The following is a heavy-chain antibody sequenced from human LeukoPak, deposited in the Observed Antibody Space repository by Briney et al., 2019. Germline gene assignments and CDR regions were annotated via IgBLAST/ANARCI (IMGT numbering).Heavy chain of an antibody. D-gene: IGHD3-22*01. CDR1: GGSISSYY. CDR3: ARDFDSSGYPGYYFDY. V-gene: IGHV4-59*01. CDR2: IYYRGST. J-gene: IGHJ4*02. Sequence: PSETLSLTCTVAGGSISSYYWSWVRQPAGKGMEWVGYIYYRGSTNYNPSLKSRVTISVDTSKNQFSLKLSSVTAADTAVYYCARDFDSSGYPGYYFDYWGQGTLVTVSS.